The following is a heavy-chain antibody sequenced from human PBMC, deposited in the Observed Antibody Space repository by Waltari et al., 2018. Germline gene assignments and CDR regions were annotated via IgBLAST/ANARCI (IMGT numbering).Heavy chain of an antibody. J-gene: IGHJ4*02. V-gene: IGHV3-49*04. CDR1: GFSLGDYA. Sequence: EVQLVESGGGLVQPGRSLRLSCRSSGFSLGDYAMTWVRQAPGKGLEWVGFINSGTYGGTREYAASVRGRFSISRDDSNSIAYLQMDSLQIEDTAVYYCSKWNSLLGTYFDFWGLGTLVTVSS. CDR2: INSGTYGGTR. CDR3: SKWNSLLGTYFDF. D-gene: IGHD3-16*01.